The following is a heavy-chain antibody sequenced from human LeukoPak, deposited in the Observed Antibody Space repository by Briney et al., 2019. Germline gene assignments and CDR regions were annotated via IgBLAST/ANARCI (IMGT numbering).Heavy chain of an antibody. CDR1: GGSISRGGYY. D-gene: IGHD5-18*01. V-gene: IGHV4-31*03. CDR3: ARDRGYSYGCDAFDI. J-gene: IGHJ3*02. Sequence: SETLSLTCTVSGGSISRGGYYWSWIRQHPGKGLEYIGYIYYSGSIYYNPSLKSRVTISLDPSKNQFSLKLSSVTAADTAVYYCARDRGYSYGCDAFDIWSQGTMVTVSS. CDR2: IYYSGSI.